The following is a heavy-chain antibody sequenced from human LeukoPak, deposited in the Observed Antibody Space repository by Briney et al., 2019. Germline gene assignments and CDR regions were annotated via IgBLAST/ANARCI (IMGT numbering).Heavy chain of an antibody. Sequence: PGGSLRLSCAASGFSVTSKYINWVRQAPGKGLEWVLVVESGGDTSYANSVKGRFTVSRDIFQNTLYLQMNNLRAEDTAVYYCARDPDWGRRDYYYYMDVWGKGTTVTVSS. CDR3: ARDPDWGRRDYYYYMDV. J-gene: IGHJ6*03. CDR1: GFSVTSKY. D-gene: IGHD3-16*01. CDR2: VESGGDT. V-gene: IGHV3-66*01.